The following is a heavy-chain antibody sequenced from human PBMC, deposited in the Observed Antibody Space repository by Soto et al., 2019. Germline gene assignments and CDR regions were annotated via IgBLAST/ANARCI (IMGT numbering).Heavy chain of an antibody. CDR1: GFTFSSYA. D-gene: IGHD2-2*02. CDR2: ISGSGGST. Sequence: PGGSLRLSCAASGFTFSSYAMSWVRQAPGKGLEWVSAISGSGGSTYYADSVKGRFTISRDNSKNTLYLQMNSLRAEDTAVYYCAKDPDIVVVPAAIGALTWFDPWGQGTLVTVSS. V-gene: IGHV3-23*01. CDR3: AKDPDIVVVPAAIGALTWFDP. J-gene: IGHJ5*02.